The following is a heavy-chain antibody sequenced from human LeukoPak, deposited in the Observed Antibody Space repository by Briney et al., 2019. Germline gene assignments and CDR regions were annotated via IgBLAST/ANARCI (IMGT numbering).Heavy chain of an antibody. Sequence: SETLSLTCAVYGDSFSSYYWSWIRQPPGKGLEWIGYIYYSGSTNYNPSLKSRVTISVDTSKNQFSLKLSSVTAADTAVYYCARGDYDSSGYKMKTDAFDIWGQGTMVTVSS. V-gene: IGHV4-59*01. CDR1: GDSFSSYY. CDR2: IYYSGST. J-gene: IGHJ3*02. CDR3: ARGDYDSSGYKMKTDAFDI. D-gene: IGHD3-22*01.